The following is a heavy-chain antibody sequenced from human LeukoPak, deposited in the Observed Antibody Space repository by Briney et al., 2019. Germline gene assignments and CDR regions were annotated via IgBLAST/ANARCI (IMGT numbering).Heavy chain of an antibody. CDR1: GFIFSSYA. D-gene: IGHD6-13*01. V-gene: IGHV3-30-3*01. Sequence: PGRSLRLSCAASGFIFSSYAMHWVRQAPGKGLEWVAVISCDGSNKYYADAVKGRFTISRDNSKNTLYLQMNSLRAEDTAVYYCARLGPIAAAGTGDYWGQGTLVTVSS. J-gene: IGHJ4*02. CDR2: ISCDGSNK. CDR3: ARLGPIAAAGTGDY.